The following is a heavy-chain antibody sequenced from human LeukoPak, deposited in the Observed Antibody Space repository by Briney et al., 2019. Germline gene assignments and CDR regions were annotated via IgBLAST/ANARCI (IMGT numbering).Heavy chain of an antibody. CDR1: GFTFSSYA. CDR3: AKGVVPAAISSIVYFDY. Sequence: GGSLRLSCAASGFTFSSYAMSWVRQAPGKGLEWVSAISGSGGSTYYADSVKGRFTISRDNSKNTLYLQMNSLRAEDTAVYYCAKGVVPAAISSIVYFDYWGQGILVTVSS. CDR2: ISGSGGST. J-gene: IGHJ4*02. V-gene: IGHV3-23*01. D-gene: IGHD2-2*01.